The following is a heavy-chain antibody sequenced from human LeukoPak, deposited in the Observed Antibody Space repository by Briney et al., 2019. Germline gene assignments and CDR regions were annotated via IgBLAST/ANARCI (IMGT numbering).Heavy chain of an antibody. D-gene: IGHD6-6*01. CDR3: ARLPHSSSRDY. CDR2: IYSGGST. Sequence: GGSLRLSGAASGFTVSSNYMSWVRQAPGKGLEWVSVIYSGGSTYYADSVKGRFTISRHNSKNTLYLQMNSLRAEDTAVYYCARLPHSSSRDYWGQGTLVTVSS. J-gene: IGHJ4*02. CDR1: GFTVSSNY. V-gene: IGHV3-53*04.